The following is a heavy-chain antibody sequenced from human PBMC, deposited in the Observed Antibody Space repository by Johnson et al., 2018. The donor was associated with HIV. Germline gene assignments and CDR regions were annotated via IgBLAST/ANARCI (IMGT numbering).Heavy chain of an antibody. J-gene: IGHJ3*02. V-gene: IGHV3-33*01. CDR3: AAIFIIGADLGEDACDI. CDR2: VWSDGINK. D-gene: IGHD1-20*01. Sequence: VQLVESGGGVVQPGRSLRLSCAASGFTFSSYGMHWVRQAPGKGLEWVAVVWSDGINKYYADSVRGRFTISRDNSKNTLYLQMNSLRAEDTAVYYCAAIFIIGADLGEDACDIWGQGTMVTVSP. CDR1: GFTFSSYG.